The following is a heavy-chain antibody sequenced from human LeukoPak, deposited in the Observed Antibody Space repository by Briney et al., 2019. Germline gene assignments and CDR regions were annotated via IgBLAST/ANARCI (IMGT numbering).Heavy chain of an antibody. J-gene: IGHJ5*02. CDR3: ARTIKSGNYYWFDP. D-gene: IGHD1-26*01. CDR1: GGSISNYY. Sequence: PSETLSLTCTVSGGSISNYYWSWIXQPPGXXXXWIGFISYTGSTNYNPSLKSRVTVFVDTSKNQFSLKVTSLTAADTAVYYCARTIKSGNYYWFDPWGQGTLVTVSS. V-gene: IGHV4-59*01. CDR2: ISYTGST.